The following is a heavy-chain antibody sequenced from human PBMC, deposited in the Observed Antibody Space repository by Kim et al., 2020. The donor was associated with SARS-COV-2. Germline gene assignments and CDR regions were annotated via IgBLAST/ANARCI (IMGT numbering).Heavy chain of an antibody. V-gene: IGHV3-48*03. CDR3: ARVGLTATTGQYFDY. J-gene: IGHJ4*02. CDR1: GFTFSTYE. D-gene: IGHD1-20*01. CDR2: ISSYGTNM. Sequence: GGSLRLSCAASGFTFSTYEMNWVRQAPGKGLEWVSYISSYGTNMYYADSVKGRFTVSRDNAKNSMYLQMNSLRAEDTAVYYCARVGLTATTGQYFDYWGQGTLVTVSS.